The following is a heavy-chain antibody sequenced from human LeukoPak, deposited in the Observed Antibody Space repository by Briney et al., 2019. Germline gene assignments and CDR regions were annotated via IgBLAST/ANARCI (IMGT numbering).Heavy chain of an antibody. CDR2: INPNSGGT. V-gene: IGHV1-2*06. CDR1: GYTFTGYY. J-gene: IGHJ4*02. D-gene: IGHD3-22*01. CDR3: ARGGNFRDYYDSSGFY. Sequence: GASVKVSCKASGYTFTGYYMHWVRQAPGQGLEWMGRINPNSGGTNYAKKFQGRLTMTRDTSISTAYMELSRLRSDDTAVYYCARGGNFRDYYDSSGFYWGQGTLVTVSS.